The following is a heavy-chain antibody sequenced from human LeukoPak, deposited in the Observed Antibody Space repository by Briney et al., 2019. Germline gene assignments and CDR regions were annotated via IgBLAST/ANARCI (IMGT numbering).Heavy chain of an antibody. V-gene: IGHV3-7*01. CDR2: IKQDGSEK. CDR3: ARDQITMLRGVTIKDYYYYYMDV. Sequence: GGSLRLSCAASGFTFTNYWMNWVRQAPGKGLEWVANIKQDGSEKYYVDSVKGRFTISRDNAKNSLYLQLNSLRAEDTAVYYCARDQITMLRGVTIKDYYYYYMDVWGKGTSVTVSS. J-gene: IGHJ6*03. CDR1: GFTFTNYW. D-gene: IGHD3-10*01.